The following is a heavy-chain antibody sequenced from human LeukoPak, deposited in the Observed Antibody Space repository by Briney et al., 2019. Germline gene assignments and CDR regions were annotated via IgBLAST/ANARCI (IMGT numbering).Heavy chain of an antibody. CDR3: ARDLAYCSSTSCLSANLDY. J-gene: IGHJ4*02. V-gene: IGHV6-1*01. CDR1: GDSVSSNSAA. CDR2: TYYRSKWYN. D-gene: IGHD2-2*01. Sequence: SQTLSLTCAISGDSVSSNSAAWNWIRQSPSRGLEWLGRTYYRSKWYNGYAVSVKSRITINPDTSKNQFSLQLNSVTPEDTAVYYCARDLAYCSSTSCLSANLDYWGQGTLVTVSS.